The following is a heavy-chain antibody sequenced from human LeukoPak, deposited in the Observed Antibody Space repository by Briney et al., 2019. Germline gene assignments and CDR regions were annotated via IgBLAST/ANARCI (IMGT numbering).Heavy chain of an antibody. Sequence: SETLSLTCTVSGGSISSYYWSWIRQPPGKGLEWIGYIYTSGSTNYNPSLKSRVTISVDTSKNQFSLKLSSVTAADTAVYYCARSRSYSRNAFDIWGQGTMVTVSS. D-gene: IGHD1-26*01. CDR2: IYTSGST. V-gene: IGHV4-4*09. CDR1: GGSISSYY. J-gene: IGHJ3*02. CDR3: ARSRSYSRNAFDI.